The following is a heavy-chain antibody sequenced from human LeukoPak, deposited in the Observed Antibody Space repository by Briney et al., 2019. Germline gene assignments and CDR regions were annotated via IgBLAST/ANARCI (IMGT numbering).Heavy chain of an antibody. CDR2: IYYSGST. D-gene: IGHD1-26*01. J-gene: IGHJ4*02. Sequence: SQTLSLTCTVSGGSISSGSYYWSWIRQPPGKGLEWIGYIYYSGSTNYNPSLKSRVTISVDTSKNQFSLKLSSVTAADTAVYYCARSKSWAHADSWGQGTLVTVSS. CDR1: GGSISSGSYY. CDR3: ARSKSWAHADS. V-gene: IGHV4-61*01.